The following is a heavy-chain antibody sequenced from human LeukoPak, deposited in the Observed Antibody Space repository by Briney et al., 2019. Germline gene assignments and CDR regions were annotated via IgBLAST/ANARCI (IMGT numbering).Heavy chain of an antibody. CDR2: MNPNSGNT. Sequence: ASVKVSCKASGYTFTSYDINWVRQATGQGLEWMGWMNPNSGNTGYAQKFQGRVTITRNTSISTAYMELSSLRSEDTAVYYCASKPPASRDYYYYYMDVWGKGTTVTVSS. CDR3: ASKPPASRDYYYYYMDV. J-gene: IGHJ6*03. CDR1: GYTFTSYD. V-gene: IGHV1-8*03.